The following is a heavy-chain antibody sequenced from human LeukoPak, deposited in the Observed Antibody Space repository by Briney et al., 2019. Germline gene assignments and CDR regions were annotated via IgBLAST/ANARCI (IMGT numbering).Heavy chain of an antibody. CDR3: AKGHYYGSGSSPFDI. Sequence: GGSLRLSCAASGFTVSSNYMSWVRQAPGKGLEWVSVIYSGGSTYYADSVKGRFTISRDNSKNTLYLQMNSLRAEDTAVYYCAKGHYYGSGSSPFDIWGQGTMVTVSS. D-gene: IGHD3-10*01. CDR2: IYSGGST. V-gene: IGHV3-66*01. CDR1: GFTVSSNY. J-gene: IGHJ3*02.